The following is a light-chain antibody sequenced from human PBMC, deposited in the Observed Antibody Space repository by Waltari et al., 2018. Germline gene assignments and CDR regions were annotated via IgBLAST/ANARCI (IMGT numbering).Light chain of an antibody. CDR3: QQRSNWPLT. CDR1: QSVSSY. Sequence: EIVLPQSPATLSLSPGERATVSCRASQSVSSYLAWYQQKPGQAPRLLIYDASNRATGIPARFSGSGSGTDFTLTISSLEPEDFAVYYCQQRSNWPLTFGGGTKVEIK. J-gene: IGKJ4*01. CDR2: DAS. V-gene: IGKV3-11*01.